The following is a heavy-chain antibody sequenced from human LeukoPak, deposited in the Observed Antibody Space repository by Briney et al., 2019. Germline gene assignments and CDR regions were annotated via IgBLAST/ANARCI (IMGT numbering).Heavy chain of an antibody. CDR3: ERDLFHSSSSPTDF. CDR1: GGSISSYY. Sequence: TSETLSLTCTVSGGSISSYYWSWIRQPPGKGLEWIGYIYYSGSTNYNPSLKSRVTISVDTSKDQFSLKLSSVTAADTGVYYCERDLFHSSSSPTDFWGQGTLVTVSS. D-gene: IGHD6-6*01. J-gene: IGHJ4*02. CDR2: IYYSGST. V-gene: IGHV4-59*01.